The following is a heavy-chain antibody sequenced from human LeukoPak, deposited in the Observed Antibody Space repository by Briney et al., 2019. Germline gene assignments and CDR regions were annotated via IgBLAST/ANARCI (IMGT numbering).Heavy chain of an antibody. CDR3: ARMHYDFWSGYRLDTGISRALYYYYMDV. V-gene: IGHV4-4*07. CDR2: IYTSGST. D-gene: IGHD3-3*01. J-gene: IGHJ6*03. Sequence: PSETLSLTCTVSGGSISSYYWSWIRQPAGKGLEWIGRIYTSGSTNYNPSLKSRVTMSVDTSKNQCSPKLSSVTAADTAVYYCARMHYDFWSGYRLDTGISRALYYYYMDVWGKGTTVTVSS. CDR1: GGSISSYY.